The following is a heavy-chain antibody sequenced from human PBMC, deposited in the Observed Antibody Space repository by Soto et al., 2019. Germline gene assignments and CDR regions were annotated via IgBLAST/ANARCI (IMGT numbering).Heavy chain of an antibody. J-gene: IGHJ4*01. D-gene: IGHD6-19*01. Sequence: GGSLRLSCAASGFTFSSYGMHWVRQAPGKGLEWVAVISYDGSNKYYADSVKGRFTISRDNSKNTLYLQMNSLRAEDTAVYYCAKEAVAGPPFDYWGHGTLVTVSS. CDR1: GFTFSSYG. CDR3: AKEAVAGPPFDY. CDR2: ISYDGSNK. V-gene: IGHV3-30*18.